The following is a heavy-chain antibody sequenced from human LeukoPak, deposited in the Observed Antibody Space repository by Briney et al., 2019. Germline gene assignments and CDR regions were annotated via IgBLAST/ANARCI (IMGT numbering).Heavy chain of an antibody. CDR2: ISSDSLIT. CDR1: GFSFASYG. CDR3: ARDRPVLRFLEWLSY. Sequence: QPGGSLRPSCTASGFSFASYGMTWVRQTPGKGLEWLSYISSDSLITQYADSVKGRFTISRDNAQRSLFLQMNSLRAEDTAVYYCARDRPVLRFLEWLSYWGQGTLVTVSS. J-gene: IGHJ4*02. V-gene: IGHV3-48*01. D-gene: IGHD3-3*01.